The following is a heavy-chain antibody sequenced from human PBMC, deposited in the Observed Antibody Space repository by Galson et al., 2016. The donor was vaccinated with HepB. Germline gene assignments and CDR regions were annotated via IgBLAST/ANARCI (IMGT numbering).Heavy chain of an antibody. D-gene: IGHD2-15*01. CDR2: INYSGST. Sequence: ETLSLTCAIHGGSFNGYYWSWVRQSPGKGLEWIGEINYSGSTKYSPSLESRVTISVDTSKKQFSLNLTSVTAADTAVYYCAKICSGGSCREGPWGQGTLGTVSS. CDR3: AKICSGGSCREGP. J-gene: IGHJ5*02. V-gene: IGHV4-34*01. CDR1: GGSFNGYY.